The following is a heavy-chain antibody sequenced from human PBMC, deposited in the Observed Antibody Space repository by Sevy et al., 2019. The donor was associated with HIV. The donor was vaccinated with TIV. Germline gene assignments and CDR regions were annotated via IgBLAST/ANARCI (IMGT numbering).Heavy chain of an antibody. V-gene: IGHV3-33*01. J-gene: IGHJ4*02. CDR2: IWNDGSNK. CDR1: GFTFSNYG. Sequence: GGSLRLSCAASGFTFSNYGMHWVRQAPGKGLEWVAVIWNDGSNKYYAYSMKGRFTISRDNSKNTLYLQMNSLRVEDTAVYFCARGGDFNDRSAKRDFDYWGQGTLVTVSS. D-gene: IGHD3-22*01. CDR3: ARGGDFNDRSAKRDFDY.